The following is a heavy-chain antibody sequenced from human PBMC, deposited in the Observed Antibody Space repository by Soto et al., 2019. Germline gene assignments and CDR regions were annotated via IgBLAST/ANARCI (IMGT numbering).Heavy chain of an antibody. CDR2: INHSGST. CDR3: ARAGVNRGYYYYYGMDV. V-gene: IGHV4-34*01. J-gene: IGHJ6*02. D-gene: IGHD2-21*01. Sequence: ETLSLTCDVDGGSLSGYYWSWIRQPPGKGLEWIGEINHSGSTNYNPSLKSRVTISVDTSKNQFSLKLSSVTAADTAVYYCARAGVNRGYYYYYGMDVWGQGTTVTVSS. CDR1: GGSLSGYY.